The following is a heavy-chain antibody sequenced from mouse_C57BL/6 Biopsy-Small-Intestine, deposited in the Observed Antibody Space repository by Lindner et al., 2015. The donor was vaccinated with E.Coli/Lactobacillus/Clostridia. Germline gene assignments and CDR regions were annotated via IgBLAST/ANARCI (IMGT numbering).Heavy chain of an antibody. Sequence: VQLQESGPGMVKPSQSLSLTCTVTGYSITSGYGWHWIRHFPGNKLEWMGYISYSGSTNYNPSLKSRISITHDTSKNHFFLKLNSVTTEDTATYYCARGAYYGSSYYWYFDVWGTGTTVTVSS. CDR2: ISYSGST. V-gene: IGHV3-1*01. J-gene: IGHJ1*03. CDR3: ARGAYYGSSYYWYFDV. CDR1: GYSITSGYG. D-gene: IGHD1-1*01.